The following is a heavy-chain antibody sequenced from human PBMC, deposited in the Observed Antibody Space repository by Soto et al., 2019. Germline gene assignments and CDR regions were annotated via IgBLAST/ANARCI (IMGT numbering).Heavy chain of an antibody. D-gene: IGHD6-19*01. V-gene: IGHV4-39*01. CDR3: ARHYPYSSGWGEAFDI. CDR2: IYYSGST. J-gene: IGHJ3*02. CDR1: GGSISSSSYY. Sequence: QLQLQESGPGLVKPSETLSLTCTVSGGSISSSSYYWGWIRQPPGKGLEWIGSIYYSGSTYYNPSLKSRVTISVDTSKNQFSLKLSSVTAADTAVYYCARHYPYSSGWGEAFDIWGQGTMVTVSS.